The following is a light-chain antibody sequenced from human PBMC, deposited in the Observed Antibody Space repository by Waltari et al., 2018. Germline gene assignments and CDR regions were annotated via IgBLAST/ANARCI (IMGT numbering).Light chain of an antibody. Sequence: EIVMTQSPATLSVSPGERAPLSCRASQSVTSNLAWYQQKPGQAPRLLIYGASTRATDIPARFSGGGSGTEFTLTISSLQSEDFAVYYCQQYHNWPPRWTFGQGTKVEIK. CDR1: QSVTSN. J-gene: IGKJ1*01. CDR2: GAS. V-gene: IGKV3-15*01. CDR3: QQYHNWPPRWT.